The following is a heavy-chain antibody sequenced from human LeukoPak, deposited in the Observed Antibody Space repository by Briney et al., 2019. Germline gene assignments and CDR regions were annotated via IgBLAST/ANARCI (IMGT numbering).Heavy chain of an antibody. J-gene: IGHJ4*02. V-gene: IGHV4-39*07. D-gene: IGHD2-2*01. CDR2: LYYSGST. CDR3: ARGSGPRYCSSTSCPTDY. Sequence: PSETLSLTCTVSGGSMSSSTYYWGWIRQPPGKGLEWIGSLYYSGSTYYNPSLKSRVTISVDTSKNQFSLKLSSVTAADTAVYYCARGSGPRYCSSTSCPTDYWGQGTLVTVSS. CDR1: GGSMSSSTYY.